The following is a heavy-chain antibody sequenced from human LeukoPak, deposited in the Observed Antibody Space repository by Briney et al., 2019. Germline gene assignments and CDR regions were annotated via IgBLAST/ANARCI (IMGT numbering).Heavy chain of an antibody. J-gene: IGHJ4*02. D-gene: IGHD3-10*01. V-gene: IGHV4-39*01. CDR2: IYYSGST. CDR3: ARLLVRGVIPDDY. CDR1: GGSISNRNYY. Sequence: SETLSLTCTVSGGSISNRNYYWGWIRQPPGKGLEWIGSIYYSGSTYYNPSLKSRLTISVDTSKNQFSLKLTPVTAADTAVYYCARLLVRGVIPDDYWGQGTLVTVSS.